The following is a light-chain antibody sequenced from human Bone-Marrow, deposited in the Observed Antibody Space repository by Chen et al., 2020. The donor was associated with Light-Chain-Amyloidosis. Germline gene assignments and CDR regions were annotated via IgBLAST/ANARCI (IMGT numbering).Light chain of an antibody. CDR1: QTISSNY. CDR3: QQYGTAPLT. V-gene: IGKV3-20*01. J-gene: IGKJ4*01. Sequence: EIVLTQSPGTLSLSPGEGANLSCRASQTISSNYLTWYQQKFGQAPRLLIYGSSSRATGIPDRFTGRVSGTDCTLTINRLEPEDFAMDYCQQYGTAPLTFGGGTKVEIK. CDR2: GSS.